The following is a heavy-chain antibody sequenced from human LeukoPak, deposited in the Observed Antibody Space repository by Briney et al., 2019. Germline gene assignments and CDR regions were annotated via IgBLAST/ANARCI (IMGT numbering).Heavy chain of an antibody. CDR2: VSGSGDAT. CDR3: AKGNTGSAYSAVDH. J-gene: IGHJ4*02. CDR1: GFTFGSYA. D-gene: IGHD2-15*01. Sequence: GGSLRLSCAASGFTFGSYALSWVRQAPGKGLEWVSTVSGSGDATYYADSVKGRFTVSRDDSKNTLHLQMDSLRAEDTALYYCAKGNTGSAYSAVDHWGQETLVTVSS. V-gene: IGHV3-23*01.